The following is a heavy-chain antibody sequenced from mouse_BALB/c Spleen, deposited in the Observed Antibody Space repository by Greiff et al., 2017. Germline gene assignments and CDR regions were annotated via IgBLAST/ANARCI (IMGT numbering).Heavy chain of an antibody. CDR2: IDPANGNT. CDR1: GFNIKDTY. Sequence: EVKLLESGAELVKPGASVKLSCTASGFNIKDTYMHWVKQRPEQGLEWIGRIDPANGNTKYDPKFQGKATITADTSSNTAYLQLSSLTSEDTAVYYCARVTGHFDYWGQGTTLTVSS. D-gene: IGHD2-1*01. CDR3: ARVTGHFDY. J-gene: IGHJ2*01. V-gene: IGHV14-3*02.